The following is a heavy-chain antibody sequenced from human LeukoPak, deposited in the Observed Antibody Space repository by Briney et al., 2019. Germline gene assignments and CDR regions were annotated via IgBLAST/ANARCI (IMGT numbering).Heavy chain of an antibody. V-gene: IGHV3-23*01. J-gene: IGHJ4*02. CDR1: GFTFSSYA. D-gene: IGHD4-17*01. CDR3: AKSDYGDYNYFDY. Sequence: GGSLRLSCAASGFTFSSYAMSWVSQAPGKGLEWVSAISGSGGSTYYADSVKGRFTISRDTSKNTLYLQMNSLRAEDTAVYYCAKSDYGDYNYFDYWGQGTLVTVSS. CDR2: ISGSGGST.